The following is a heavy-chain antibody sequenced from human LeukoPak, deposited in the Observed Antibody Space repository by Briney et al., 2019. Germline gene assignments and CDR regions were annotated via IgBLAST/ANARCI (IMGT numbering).Heavy chain of an antibody. CDR3: ARDSDDSNGDV. J-gene: IGHJ6*04. D-gene: IGHD4-11*01. CDR1: GYTFTSYD. Sequence: ASVKVSCKASGYTFTSYDISWVRQAPGQGLEWMGRIIPILGIANYAQKFQGRVTITADKSTSTAYMELSSLRSEDTAVYYCARDSDDSNGDVWGKGTTVTVSS. CDR2: IIPILGIA. V-gene: IGHV1-69*04.